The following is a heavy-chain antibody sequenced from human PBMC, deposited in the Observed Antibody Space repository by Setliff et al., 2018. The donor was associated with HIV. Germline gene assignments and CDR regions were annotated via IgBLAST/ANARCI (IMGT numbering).Heavy chain of an antibody. D-gene: IGHD2-15*01. CDR3: ALTGHRLLRGYMDV. J-gene: IGHJ6*03. V-gene: IGHV4-4*07. CDR1: DDPISSYY. CDR2: LYVSGDA. Sequence: SETLSLTCYVTDDPISSYYWSWVRQPAGKGLEWIGRLYVSGDANYNPSLKSRVTMSLDTSKKHFSLNLKSVTAADTAVYYCALTGHRLLRGYMDVWGKGTTVTVSS.